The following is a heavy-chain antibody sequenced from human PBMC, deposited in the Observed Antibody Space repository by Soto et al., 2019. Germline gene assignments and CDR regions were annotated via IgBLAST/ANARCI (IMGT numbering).Heavy chain of an antibody. CDR2: IYHSGAT. Sequence: QVQLQESGPGLVKPSGTLSLTCAVSGDSITSSNWWSWVRQAPGKGLEWIGEIYHSGATTYNPSLKSRATISVDPSNNHFSLKMTSVTAAYTAVHFCARDLGTGIDYWGRGTLVTVAS. J-gene: IGHJ4*02. CDR3: ARDLGTGIDY. V-gene: IGHV4-4*02. CDR1: GDSITSSNW.